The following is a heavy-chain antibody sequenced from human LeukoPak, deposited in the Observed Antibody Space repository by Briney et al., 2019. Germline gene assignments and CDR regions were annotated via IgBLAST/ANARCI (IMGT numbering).Heavy chain of an antibody. CDR1: GFTFSSYA. J-gene: IGHJ4*02. D-gene: IGHD6-19*01. CDR3: ARGQPYIAVAGTFNY. Sequence: GGSLRLSCAASGFTFSSYAMHWVRQAPGKGLEWVAVISYDGSNKYYADSVKGRFTISRDNSKNTLYLQMNGLRAEDTAVYYCARGQPYIAVAGTFNYWGQGTLVTVSS. CDR2: ISYDGSNK. V-gene: IGHV3-30*04.